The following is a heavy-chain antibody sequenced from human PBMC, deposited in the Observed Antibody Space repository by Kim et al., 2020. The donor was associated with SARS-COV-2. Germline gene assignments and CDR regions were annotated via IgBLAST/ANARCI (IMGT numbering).Heavy chain of an antibody. V-gene: IGHV5-10-1*01. Sequence: GESLKISCKVSGYSFTTYWINWVRQMPGRGLEWVGRIDPANSHTDYSPSFQGHVTISVDKSISTAYLQWISLEASDTAMYYCARTGYTSGWPSGMDVWGQGTTVTVSS. CDR2: IDPANSHT. J-gene: IGHJ6*02. CDR1: GYSFTTYW. CDR3: ARTGYTSGWPSGMDV. D-gene: IGHD6-19*01.